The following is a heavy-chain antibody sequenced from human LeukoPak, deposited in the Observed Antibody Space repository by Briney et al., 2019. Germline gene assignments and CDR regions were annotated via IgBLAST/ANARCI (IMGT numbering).Heavy chain of an antibody. V-gene: IGHV3-23*01. CDR1: GFTFSTYA. CDR3: AKEMATIRAFDF. J-gene: IGHJ3*01. CDR2: FSGICSST. D-gene: IGHD5-24*01. Sequence: GGSLRLSCAASGFTFSTYAMSWVRQAPGKGLEGVSVFSGICSSTYYADSVKGRFTISRDNSKNTLYLQMNSLRAEDTAVYYCAKEMATIRAFDFWGQGTMVTVSS.